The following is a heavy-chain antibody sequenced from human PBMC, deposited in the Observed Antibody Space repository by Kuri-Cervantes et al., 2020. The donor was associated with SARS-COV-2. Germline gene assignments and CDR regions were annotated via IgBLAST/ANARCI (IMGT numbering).Heavy chain of an antibody. CDR2: VYPSGGT. J-gene: IGHJ4*02. D-gene: IGHD3-3*01. CDR3: ARSGRLYYDFWSGYYYYFDY. V-gene: IGHV4-4*07. Sequence: SETLSLTCTVSGGSISNYYWSWIRQPAGKGLEWIGRVYPSGGTNNNPSLKRRVTMSVDTSKNQFSLKLSSVTAADTAVYYCARSGRLYYDFWSGYYYYFDYWGQGTLVTVSS. CDR1: GGSISNYY.